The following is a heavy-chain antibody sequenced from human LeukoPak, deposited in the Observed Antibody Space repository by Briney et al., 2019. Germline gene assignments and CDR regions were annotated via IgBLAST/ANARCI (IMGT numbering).Heavy chain of an antibody. CDR3: ARDLGYCSGGSCHNYYYYGMDV. CDR1: GFTFSSYP. J-gene: IGHJ6*02. CDR2: ISSSTTM. V-gene: IGHV3-69-1*01. D-gene: IGHD2-15*01. Sequence: GGSLRLSCAASGFTFSSYPMNWVRQAPGKGLEWLSYISSSTTMYYADSVKGRFTISRDNAKNSLFLQMNSLRAEDTAVYYCARDLGYCSGGSCHNYYYYGMDVWGQGTTVTVSS.